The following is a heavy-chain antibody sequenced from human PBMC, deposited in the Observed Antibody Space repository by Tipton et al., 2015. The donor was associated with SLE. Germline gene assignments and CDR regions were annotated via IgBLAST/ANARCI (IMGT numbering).Heavy chain of an antibody. Sequence: SLRLSCAASGFTFTSHWMSWVRQAPGKGLEWVANIKQDGSEEFYVDSVKGRFTISRDNAKNSLYLQMSSLSAEDTAVYYCAKEVYDSSSWSVYYYYGMDVWGQGTTVTVSS. CDR2: IKQDGSEE. CDR1: GFTFTSHW. CDR3: AKEVYDSSSWSVYYYYGMDV. D-gene: IGHD6-13*01. V-gene: IGHV3-7*01. J-gene: IGHJ6*02.